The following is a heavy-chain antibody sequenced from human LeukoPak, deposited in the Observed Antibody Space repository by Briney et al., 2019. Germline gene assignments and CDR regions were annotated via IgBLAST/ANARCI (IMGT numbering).Heavy chain of an antibody. CDR2: IKEDESAK. Sequence: GGSLRLSCAASGFTFRSYWMAWVRQAPGKGLEWVANIKEDESAKHQADSVKGRFTISRDNAQNSVYLQMSSLRGEDTTVYYCARDVGGSLDYWGQGTLVTVSS. V-gene: IGHV3-7*01. CDR3: ARDVGGSLDY. D-gene: IGHD1-26*01. CDR1: GFTFRSYW. J-gene: IGHJ4*02.